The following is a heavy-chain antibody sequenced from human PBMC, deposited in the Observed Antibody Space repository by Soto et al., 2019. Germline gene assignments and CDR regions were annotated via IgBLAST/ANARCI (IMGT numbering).Heavy chain of an antibody. D-gene: IGHD2-2*01. V-gene: IGHV1-18*04. Sequence: QVQLVQSGAEVKKPGASVKVSCKASGYTFTSYGISWVRQAPGQGLEWMGWISAYNGNTNYAQKLQGRVTMTTDTTTSTAYMELRSLRSDDTAVYYCARDLGCSSTSCSLAVYYYYGMDVWGQGNTVTVSS. CDR2: ISAYNGNT. CDR3: ARDLGCSSTSCSLAVYYYYGMDV. CDR1: GYTFTSYG. J-gene: IGHJ6*02.